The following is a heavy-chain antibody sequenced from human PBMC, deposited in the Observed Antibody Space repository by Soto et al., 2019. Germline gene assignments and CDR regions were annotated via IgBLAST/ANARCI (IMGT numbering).Heavy chain of an antibody. CDR2: TYYRSKWYN. CDR1: GDSVSSNSAA. CDR3: ARDLWTPPGSLYYYGMDV. V-gene: IGHV6-1*01. Sequence: SQTLSLTCAISGDSVSSNSAAWNWIRQSPSRGLEWLGRTYYRSKWYNDYAVSVKSRITINPDTSKNQFSLQLNSVPPEDTAVYYCARDLWTPPGSLYYYGMDVWRRGTTVTVSS. J-gene: IGHJ6*02. D-gene: IGHD1-1*01.